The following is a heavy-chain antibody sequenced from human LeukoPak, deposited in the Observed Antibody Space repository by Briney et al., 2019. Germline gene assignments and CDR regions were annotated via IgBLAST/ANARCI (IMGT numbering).Heavy chain of an antibody. D-gene: IGHD3-10*01. Sequence: PGGSLRLSCAASGFTFSSYGMHWVRQAPGKGLEWVAFIRYDGSNKYYADSVKGRFSISRDNSKNTLYLQMNSLRAEDTAVYYCAKVLWFGELLPQDYWGQGTLVTVSS. CDR2: IRYDGSNK. J-gene: IGHJ4*02. CDR1: GFTFSSYG. CDR3: AKVLWFGELLPQDY. V-gene: IGHV3-30*02.